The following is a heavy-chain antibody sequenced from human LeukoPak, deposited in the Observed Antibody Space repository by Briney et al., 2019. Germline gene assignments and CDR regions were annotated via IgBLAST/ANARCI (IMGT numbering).Heavy chain of an antibody. J-gene: IGHJ4*02. CDR2: IIPIFGTA. V-gene: IGHV1-69*05. Sequence: SVKVSCKASGGTFSSYAISWVRQAPGQGLEWMGRIIPIFGTANYAQKFQGRVTITTDESTSTAYMELSSLRSEDTAVYYCARGELTCSSGCDYWGQGTLVTVSS. CDR1: GGTFSSYA. CDR3: ARGELTCSSGCDY. D-gene: IGHD6-19*01.